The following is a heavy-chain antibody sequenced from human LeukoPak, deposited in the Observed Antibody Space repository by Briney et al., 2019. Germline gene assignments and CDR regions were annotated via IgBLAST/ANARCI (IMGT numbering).Heavy chain of an antibody. J-gene: IGHJ3*01. V-gene: IGHV4-34*01. CDR3: TRGGFWGSGRAFDV. Sequence: SETLSLTCAVYLESFRSYYWNWVRQSPGKGLEWIGEINHSGTTNYDPSLKSRVTISADTSKNQFSLKLSSVTAADTAVYDCTRGGFWGSGRAFDVWGQGTMVTVSS. D-gene: IGHD3-10*01. CDR1: LESFRSYY. CDR2: INHSGTT.